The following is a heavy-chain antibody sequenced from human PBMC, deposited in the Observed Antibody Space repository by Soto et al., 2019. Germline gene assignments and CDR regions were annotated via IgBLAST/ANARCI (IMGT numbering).Heavy chain of an antibody. D-gene: IGHD3-3*01. J-gene: IGHJ4*01. CDR2: VNPHTGDS. CDR3: ARRHGARSNVFRSAFPLDF. CDR1: GYAFSAYY. Sequence: QVQLVQSGAEVKRPGASVKVSCQASGYAFSAYYIHWVRQAPGQGLEWMGWVNPHTGDSKYTEIFKGRVTLTSDTSTNTSYMDLTSRTSADTAVYYCARRHGARSNVFRSAFPLDFWGQGTLVAVSS. V-gene: IGHV1-2*02.